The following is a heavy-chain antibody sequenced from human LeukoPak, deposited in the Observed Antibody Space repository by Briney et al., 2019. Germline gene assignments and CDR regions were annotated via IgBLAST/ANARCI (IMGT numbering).Heavy chain of an antibody. CDR1: GGTFSSYA. V-gene: IGHV1-69*13. CDR3: AGDRRLDGDPGYMDV. J-gene: IGHJ6*04. D-gene: IGHD4-17*01. CDR2: IIPIFGTA. Sequence: SVKVSCKASGGTFSSYAINWVRQAPGQGLEWMGGIIPIFGTATYAQTYQGRVTITADESTSTAYMELSSLKSEDTAVYYCAGDRRLDGDPGYMDVWGKGTTVTVSS.